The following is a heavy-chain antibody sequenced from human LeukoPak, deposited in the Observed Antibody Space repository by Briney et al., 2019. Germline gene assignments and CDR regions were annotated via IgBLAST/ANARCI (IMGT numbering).Heavy chain of an antibody. CDR1: GFTFNSYS. D-gene: IGHD3-9*01. CDR2: ISSSSSYI. CDR3: ARDLEGYDILTGYYYYYYMDV. Sequence: GGSLRLSCAASGFTFNSYSMNWVRQAPGKGLEWVSSISSSSSYIYYADSVKGRFTISRDNAKNSLYLQMNSLRAEDTAVYYCARDLEGYDILTGYYYYYYMDVWGKGTTVTVSS. V-gene: IGHV3-21*01. J-gene: IGHJ6*03.